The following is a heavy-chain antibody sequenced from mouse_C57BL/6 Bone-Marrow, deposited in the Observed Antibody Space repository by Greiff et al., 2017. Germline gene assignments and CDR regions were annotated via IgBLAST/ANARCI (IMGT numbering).Heavy chain of an antibody. CDR2: INPYIGGT. J-gene: IGHJ4*01. CDR3: ARQGYSDCYAMDY. V-gene: IGHV1-26*01. CDR1: GYSFTDYY. Sequence: LVKPGASVMISCTSFGYSFTDYYMNWAKQCHGKSREWPGDINPYIGGTSYNQKFNGKATLTVDKSSSTAYMELRSLTSEDSAVYYCARQGYSDCYAMDYWGRGTSVTVSS. D-gene: IGHD2-3*01.